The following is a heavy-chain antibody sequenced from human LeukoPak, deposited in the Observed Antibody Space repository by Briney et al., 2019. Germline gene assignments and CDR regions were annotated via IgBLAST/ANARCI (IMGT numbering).Heavy chain of an antibody. CDR1: GYSFTSYW. Sequence: GESLKISCKGSGYSFTSYWIGWVRQMPGKGLEWMGIIYPGDSDTRYSPSFQGQVTISADKSISTAYLQWSSLKASDTAMYYCARERLAMVRGVIPKEAWGWFDPWGQGTLVTVSS. J-gene: IGHJ5*02. CDR3: ARERLAMVRGVIPKEAWGWFDP. V-gene: IGHV5-51*01. CDR2: IYPGDSDT. D-gene: IGHD3-10*01.